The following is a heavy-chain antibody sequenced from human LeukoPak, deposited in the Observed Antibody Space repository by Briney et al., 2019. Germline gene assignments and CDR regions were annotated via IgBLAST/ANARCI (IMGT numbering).Heavy chain of an antibody. D-gene: IGHD3-22*01. J-gene: IGHJ4*02. CDR1: GFTFSTYW. CDR3: AREPYYYDTSGYYYSFDY. V-gene: IGHV3-7*01. Sequence: GGSLRLSCAASGFTFSTYWMSWVRQAPGKGLEWVANIKQDGSEKYYVDSVKGRFTISRDNAKNSLYLQMNSLRAEDTAVYYCAREPYYYDTSGYYYSFDYWGQGTLVTVSS. CDR2: IKQDGSEK.